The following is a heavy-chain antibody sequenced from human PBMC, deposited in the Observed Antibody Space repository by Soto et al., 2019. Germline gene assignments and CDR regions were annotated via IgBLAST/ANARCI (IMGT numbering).Heavy chain of an antibody. Sequence: GASVKVSCKASGYTFTRYHMHWVRQALGQGLEWMGMINPSDDTTSYAQKFQGRVTMTGDSSTSTVSLELISLRSEDTAVYYCARDAQYCSSGSCYSYGDYWGQGTLVTVSS. V-gene: IGHV1-46*01. J-gene: IGHJ4*02. CDR2: INPSDDTT. CDR1: GYTFTRYH. CDR3: ARDAQYCSSGSCYSYGDY. D-gene: IGHD2-15*01.